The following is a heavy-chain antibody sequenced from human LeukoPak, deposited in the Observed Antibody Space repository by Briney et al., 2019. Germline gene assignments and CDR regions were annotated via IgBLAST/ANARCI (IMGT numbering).Heavy chain of an antibody. CDR2: IYTSGST. J-gene: IGHJ5*02. CDR1: GGPISSYY. D-gene: IGHD3-22*01. CDR3: ARHVKYYYDSSGYGGDWFDP. Sequence: PSETLSLTCTVSGGPISSYYWSWIRQPAGKGLEWIGRIYTSGSTNYNPSLKSRVTISVDTSKNQFSLKLSSVTAADTAVYYCARHVKYYYDSSGYGGDWFDPWGQGTLVTVSS. V-gene: IGHV4-4*07.